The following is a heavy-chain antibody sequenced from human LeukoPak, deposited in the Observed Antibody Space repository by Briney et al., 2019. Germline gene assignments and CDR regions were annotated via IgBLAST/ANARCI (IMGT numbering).Heavy chain of an antibody. D-gene: IGHD2-15*01. Sequence: EASVKVSCKASGYTFTGYYMHWVRQAPGQGLEWMGVVNPSGGGTTYAQMFQGRVTMTRDTSTSTVYMELRSLRSEDTAVYYCARKAYCSGGNCFLDNWGQGTLVTVSS. V-gene: IGHV1-46*01. CDR3: ARKAYCSGGNCFLDN. J-gene: IGHJ4*02. CDR2: VNPSGGGT. CDR1: GYTFTGYY.